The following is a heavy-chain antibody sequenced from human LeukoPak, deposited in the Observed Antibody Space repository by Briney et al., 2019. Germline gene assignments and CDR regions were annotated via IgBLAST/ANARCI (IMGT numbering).Heavy chain of an antibody. V-gene: IGHV3-23*01. J-gene: IGHJ4*02. CDR1: GFTFSSYA. CDR2: ISGSGGST. CDR3: AKDPLSTSGGFDY. Sequence: GGSLRLSCAASGFTFSSYAMSWVRQAPGKGLEWVSAISGSGGSTDYADSVKGRFTISRDNSKNTLYLQMNSLRAEDTAVYYCAKDPLSTSGGFDYWGQGTLVTVSS.